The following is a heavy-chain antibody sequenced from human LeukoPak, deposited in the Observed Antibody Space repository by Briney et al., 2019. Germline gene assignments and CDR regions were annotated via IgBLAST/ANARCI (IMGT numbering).Heavy chain of an antibody. Sequence: GGSLRLSCTASGFTFSNAWMSWVRQAPGKGLEWVSYISSSSSYTNYADSVKGRFTISRDNAKNSLYLQMNSLRAEDTAVYYCARDRGYYDSSGFDAFDIWGQGTMVTVSS. J-gene: IGHJ3*02. CDR3: ARDRGYYDSSGFDAFDI. CDR1: GFTFSNAW. CDR2: ISSSSSYT. D-gene: IGHD3-22*01. V-gene: IGHV3-11*05.